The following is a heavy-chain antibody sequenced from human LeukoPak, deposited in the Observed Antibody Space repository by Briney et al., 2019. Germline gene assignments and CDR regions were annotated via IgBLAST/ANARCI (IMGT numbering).Heavy chain of an antibody. CDR3: ARDHLPAGAPGYYMDV. V-gene: IGHV4-59*11. Sequence: SETLSLTCAVSDDSFSSHYWTWIRQPPGKGLEWIGYISYIGSTNYNPSLKSRVTISIDTSKNHFSLKLSSVTAADTAVYYCARDHLPAGAPGYYMDVWGKGTTVTVSS. CDR1: DDSFSSHY. J-gene: IGHJ6*03. D-gene: IGHD4/OR15-4a*01. CDR2: ISYIGST.